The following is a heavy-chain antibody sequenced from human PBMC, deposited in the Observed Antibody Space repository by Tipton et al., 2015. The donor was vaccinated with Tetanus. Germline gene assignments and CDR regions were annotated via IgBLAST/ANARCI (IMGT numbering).Heavy chain of an antibody. CDR3: ARVNYVDDY. D-gene: IGHD3-10*02. CDR1: GGSISSYY. V-gene: IGHV4-59*12. CDR2: IYYSGST. J-gene: IGHJ4*02. Sequence: LRLSCTVSGGSISSYYWSWIRQPPGKGLEWIGYIYYSGSTNYNPSLKSRVTISVDTSRNQFSLKLSSVTAADTAVYYYARVNYVDDYWGQGTLVTVSS.